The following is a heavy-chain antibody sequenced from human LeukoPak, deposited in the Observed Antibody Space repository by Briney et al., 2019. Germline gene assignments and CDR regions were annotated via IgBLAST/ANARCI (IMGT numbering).Heavy chain of an antibody. Sequence: SVKVSCKASGGTFSSYAISWVRQAPGQGLEWMGRIIPIFGIANYAQKFQGRVTITADKSTSTAYMELSSLRPEDTAVYYCARVLNRPPYYYYGMDVWGQGTTVTVSS. V-gene: IGHV1-69*04. CDR3: ARVLNRPPYYYYGMDV. J-gene: IGHJ6*02. CDR2: IIPIFGIA. CDR1: GGTFSSYA.